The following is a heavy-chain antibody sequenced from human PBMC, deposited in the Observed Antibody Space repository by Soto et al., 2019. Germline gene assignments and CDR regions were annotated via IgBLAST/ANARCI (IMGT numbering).Heavy chain of an antibody. V-gene: IGHV4-39*01. CDR3: ARHGLLGSPGDYWYFDL. D-gene: IGHD7-27*01. Sequence: SETLSHSCNVSDGSISSSSHSWGWIRQPPGKGLEWIGSIYYSGSTYYNPSLKSRVTISVDTSKNQFSLKLSSVTAADTAVYYCARHGLLGSPGDYWYFDLWGRGTLVTVS. J-gene: IGHJ2*01. CDR1: DGSISSSSHS. CDR2: IYYSGST.